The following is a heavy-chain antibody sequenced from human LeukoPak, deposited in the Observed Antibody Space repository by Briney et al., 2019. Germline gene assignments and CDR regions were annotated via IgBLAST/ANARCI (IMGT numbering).Heavy chain of an antibody. CDR2: ISSSGSTI. V-gene: IGHV3-48*03. Sequence: GGSLGLSCAASGFAFSSYEMNWVRQAPGKGLEWVSYISSSGSTIYYADSVKGRFTISRDNAKNSLYLQMNSLRAEDTAVYYCASTAELLGGFDYWGQGTLVTVSS. CDR3: ASTAELLGGFDY. J-gene: IGHJ4*02. CDR1: GFAFSSYE. D-gene: IGHD1-26*01.